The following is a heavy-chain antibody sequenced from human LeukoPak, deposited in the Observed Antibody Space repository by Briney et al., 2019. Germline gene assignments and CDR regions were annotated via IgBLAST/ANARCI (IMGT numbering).Heavy chain of an antibody. V-gene: IGHV3-7*01. CDR2: IKQDRSEK. CDR1: GFTFSSYW. J-gene: IGHJ6*03. CDR3: ARFAAGGSYYYYMDV. D-gene: IGHD6-25*01. Sequence: GGSLRLSCAASGFTFSSYWMSWVRQTPGKGLEWVANIKQDRSEKYYVDSVKGRFTISRDNAKNSLYLQMNSLRADDTAVYYCARFAAGGSYYYYMDVWGKGTTVTVSS.